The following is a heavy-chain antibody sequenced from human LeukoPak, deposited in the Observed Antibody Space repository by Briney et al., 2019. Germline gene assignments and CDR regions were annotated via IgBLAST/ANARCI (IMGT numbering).Heavy chain of an antibody. CDR3: ARGIAAVGY. CDR2: ISAYNHNT. D-gene: IGHD6-13*01. CDR1: GYSFINFG. J-gene: IGHJ4*02. Sequence: ASVRVSCKASGYSFINFGLSWVRQAPGQGLEWMGWISAYNHNTNYAQKFQGRVTMTIDTSTSTAYMELRSLRSDDTAVYYCARGIAAVGYWGQGTLVTVSS. V-gene: IGHV1-18*01.